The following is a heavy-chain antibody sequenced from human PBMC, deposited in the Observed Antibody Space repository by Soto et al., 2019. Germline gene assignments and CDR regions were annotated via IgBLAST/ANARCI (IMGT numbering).Heavy chain of an antibody. Sequence: QVQLVESGGGVVQPGRSLRLSCAASGFIFSSYGMHWVRQAPGKGLEWVAVILYDGSNKYYADSVKGRFTISRDNSKNTLYLQMNSLRAEDTAVYYCARDGDDYGDYQPGALDIWGQGTMVTVSS. CDR1: GFIFSSYG. D-gene: IGHD4-17*01. CDR2: ILYDGSNK. CDR3: ARDGDDYGDYQPGALDI. V-gene: IGHV3-33*01. J-gene: IGHJ3*02.